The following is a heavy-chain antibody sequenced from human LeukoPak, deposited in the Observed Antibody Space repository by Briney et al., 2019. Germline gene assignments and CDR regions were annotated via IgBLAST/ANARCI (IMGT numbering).Heavy chain of an antibody. CDR1: GGSISSYY. V-gene: IGHV4-59*01. CDR2: IYYSGST. CDR3: ARVFSAYDSSGYYFDY. D-gene: IGHD3-22*01. Sequence: SETLSLTCTVSGGSISSYYWSWIRQPPGEGLEWIGYIYYSGSTNYNPSLKSRVTISVDTSKNQFSLKLSSVTAADTAVYYCARVFSAYDSSGYYFDYWGQGTLVTVSS. J-gene: IGHJ4*02.